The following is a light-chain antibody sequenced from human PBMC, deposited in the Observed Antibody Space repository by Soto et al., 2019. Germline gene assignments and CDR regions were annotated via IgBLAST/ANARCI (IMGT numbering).Light chain of an antibody. V-gene: IGLV1-36*01. J-gene: IGLJ3*02. CDR2: YDD. Sequence: QSVLTQPPSVSEGPGQRVTISCSGSTSNIGKSTVNWYQQLPGEAPKLFIYYDDLLASGVSDRFSGSKSGTSASLAISGLQSEDEADYYCGAWDDSLNGWVFGGGTKLTV. CDR1: TSNIGKST. CDR3: GAWDDSLNGWV.